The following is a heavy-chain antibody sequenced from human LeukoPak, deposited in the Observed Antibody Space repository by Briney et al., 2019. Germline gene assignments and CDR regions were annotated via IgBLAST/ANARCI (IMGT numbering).Heavy chain of an antibody. V-gene: IGHV3-74*01. J-gene: IGHJ4*02. CDR3: ARGAYCGGDRPLPNSLY. D-gene: IGHD2-21*01. Sequence: PGGSLRLSCAASGFTFSSYWMHWVRQAPGKGLEWVSRINSDGSSTTYADSVKGRFTISRDNAKNTLYLQMNSLRAEDTAVYYCARGAYCGGDRPLPNSLYWGQGTLVTVSS. CDR1: GFTFSSYW. CDR2: INSDGSST.